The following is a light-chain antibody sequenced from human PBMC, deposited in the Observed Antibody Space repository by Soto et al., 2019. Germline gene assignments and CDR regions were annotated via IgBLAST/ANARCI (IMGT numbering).Light chain of an antibody. V-gene: IGKV1-33*01. CDR2: DAS. CDR3: QQYDNLLPWIT. J-gene: IGKJ3*01. Sequence: DIQMTQSPSSLSASVGDRVTITCQASQDISNYLNWYQQKPGKAPKLLISDASTLETGVPSRFSGSGSGTDFTFTISSLQPEDIATYYCQQYDNLLPWITFGPGTKVSIK. CDR1: QDISNY.